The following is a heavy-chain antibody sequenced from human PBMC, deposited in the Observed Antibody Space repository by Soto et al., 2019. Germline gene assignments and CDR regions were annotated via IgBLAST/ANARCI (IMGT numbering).Heavy chain of an antibody. J-gene: IGHJ6*02. CDR3: ARDLIVGAKGYYGMDV. CDR2: IIPIFGTA. CDR1: GGTFSSYA. V-gene: IGHV1-69*01. Sequence: QVQLVQSGAEVKKPGSSVKVSCKASGGTFSSYAISWVRQAPGQGLEWMGGIIPIFGTANYAEKFQGRVTITADEPTSTAYMALSSLRSEATAVYYCARDLIVGAKGYYGMDVWGQGTTVTVSS. D-gene: IGHD1-26*01.